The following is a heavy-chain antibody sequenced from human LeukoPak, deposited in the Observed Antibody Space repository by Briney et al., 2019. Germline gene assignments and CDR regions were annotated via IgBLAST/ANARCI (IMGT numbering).Heavy chain of an antibody. CDR3: ARGGSGSRSAYYFDY. CDR1: DYSISSGYY. V-gene: IGHV4-38-2*01. D-gene: IGHD3-10*01. CDR2: TYHSGST. Sequence: PSETLSLTCAVSDYSISSGYYWGWIRQPPGKGLEWIGNTYHSGSTYYNPSLKSRVTISVDTSKNQFSLKLSSVTAADTAVYYCARGGSGSRSAYYFDYWGQGTLVTVSS. J-gene: IGHJ4*02.